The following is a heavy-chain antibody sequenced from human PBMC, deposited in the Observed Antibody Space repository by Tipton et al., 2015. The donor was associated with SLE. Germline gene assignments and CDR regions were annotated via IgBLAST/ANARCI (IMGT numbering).Heavy chain of an antibody. V-gene: IGHV4-31*03. J-gene: IGHJ4*02. D-gene: IGHD6-13*01. CDR1: GGPISSGGYY. Sequence: TLSLTCTVSGGPISSGGYYWSWIRQHPGKGLEWIGYIYYSGSTYYNPSLKSRVTISVDTSKNPFSLKLSSVTAADTAVYYCARGWYSSSGGGYYFDYWGQGTLVTVSS. CDR3: ARGWYSSSGGGYYFDY. CDR2: IYYSGST.